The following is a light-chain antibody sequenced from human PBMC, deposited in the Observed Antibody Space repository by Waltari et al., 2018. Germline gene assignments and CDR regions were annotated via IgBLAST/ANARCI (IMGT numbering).Light chain of an antibody. Sequence: DIQMTQSPSTLSASVGDRVTITCRASQGISKWVACSQQKPVKVPKVLIYEASSLESGVPSRFSGSGSGTEFTLTISSLQPDDFATYYCQQYNSYSPWTFGQGTKVEIK. J-gene: IGKJ1*01. CDR1: QGISKW. CDR3: QQYNSYSPWT. CDR2: EAS. V-gene: IGKV1-5*03.